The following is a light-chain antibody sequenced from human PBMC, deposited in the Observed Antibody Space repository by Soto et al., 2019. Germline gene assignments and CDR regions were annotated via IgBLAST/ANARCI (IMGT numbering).Light chain of an antibody. CDR3: QQFDSAPIT. V-gene: IGKV3-20*01. Sequence: IVLTQSPGTLSLSPGERATLSCRASQSISSSYLAWYQQKPGQAPRLLIYAASTRATGIPDRFSGSGSGTDFTLTISRLEPEDFAVYYCQQFDSAPITFGGGTKAEIK. CDR1: QSISSSY. CDR2: AAS. J-gene: IGKJ4*01.